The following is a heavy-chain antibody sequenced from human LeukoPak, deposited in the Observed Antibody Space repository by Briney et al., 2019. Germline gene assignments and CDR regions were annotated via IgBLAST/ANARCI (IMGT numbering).Heavy chain of an antibody. CDR2: IYTSGST. V-gene: IGHV4-61*02. CDR1: GGSISSGSYY. D-gene: IGHD6-13*01. J-gene: IGHJ4*02. CDR3: ARDLVMAAYFDY. Sequence: PSETLSLTCTVSGGSISSGSYYWSWIRQPAGKRLEWIGRIYTSGSTNSNPSLKSRVTMSVDTSKNQFSLKLSSVTAADTAVYYCARDLVMAAYFDYWGQGTLVTVSS.